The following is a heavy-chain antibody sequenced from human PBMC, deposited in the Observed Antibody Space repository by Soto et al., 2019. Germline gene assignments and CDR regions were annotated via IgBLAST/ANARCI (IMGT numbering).Heavy chain of an antibody. CDR1: GGSISSSNW. CDR2: IYHSGST. Sequence: SETLSLTCAVSGGSISSSNWWSWVRQPPGKGLEWIGEIYHSGSTNYNPSLKSRVTISVDKSKNQFSLKLSSVTAADTAVYYCASFSSRVRSLDPCGQRTLVTVPS. D-gene: IGHD3-3*01. V-gene: IGHV4-4*02. CDR3: ASFSSRVRSLDP. J-gene: IGHJ5*02.